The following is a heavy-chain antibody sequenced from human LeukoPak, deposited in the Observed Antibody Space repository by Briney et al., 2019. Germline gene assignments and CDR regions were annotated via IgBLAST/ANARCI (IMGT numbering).Heavy chain of an antibody. Sequence: GGSLRLSCAASGFTFSSYEMNWVRQAPGKGLEWVSYISSSGSTIYYADSVKGRFTISRDNAKNPLYLQMNSLRAEDTAVYYCASSLGGRITKIVVPLHYWGQGTLVTVSS. CDR2: ISSSGSTI. V-gene: IGHV3-48*03. CDR1: GFTFSSYE. CDR3: ASSLGGRITKIVVPLHY. J-gene: IGHJ4*02. D-gene: IGHD3-22*01.